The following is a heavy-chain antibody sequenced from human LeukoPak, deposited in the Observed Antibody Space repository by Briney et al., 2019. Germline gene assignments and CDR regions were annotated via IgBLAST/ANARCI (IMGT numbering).Heavy chain of an antibody. V-gene: IGHV3-64*01. CDR2: ISSNGGST. CDR1: GFTFSSYA. CDR3: ARGVWYFDY. D-gene: IGHD2-21*01. Sequence: PGGSLRLSCAASGFTFSSYAMHWVRQAPGKGLEYVSAISSNGGSTYYANSVKGRFTISRDNSKNTLYLQMGSLRAEDMAVYYCARGVWYFDYWGQGTLVTVSS. J-gene: IGHJ4*02.